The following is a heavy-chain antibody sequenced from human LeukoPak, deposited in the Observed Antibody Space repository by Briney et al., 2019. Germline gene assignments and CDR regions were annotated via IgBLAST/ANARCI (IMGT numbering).Heavy chain of an antibody. V-gene: IGHV3-30-3*01. CDR1: GFTFSSYV. Sequence: PGGSLRLSCAASGFTFSSYVMHWVRQAPGKGLEWVAVISYDGSNKYYADSVKGRFTISRDNSKNTLYLQMNSLRAEDTAVYYCAREAYGSGSYYNWFDPWGQGTLVTVSS. D-gene: IGHD3-10*01. J-gene: IGHJ5*02. CDR3: AREAYGSGSYYNWFDP. CDR2: ISYDGSNK.